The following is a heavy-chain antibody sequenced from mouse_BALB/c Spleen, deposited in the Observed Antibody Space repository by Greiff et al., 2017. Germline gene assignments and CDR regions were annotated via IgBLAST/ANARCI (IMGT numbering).Heavy chain of an antibody. CDR1: GFTFSSFG. CDR3: ARSGRYDGDAMDY. Sequence: EVMLVESGGGLVQPGGSRKLSCAASGFTFSSFGMHWVRQAPEKGLEWVAYISSGSSTIYYADTVKGRFTISRDNPKNTLFLQMTSLRSEDTAMYYCARSGRYDGDAMDYWGQGTSVTVSS. J-gene: IGHJ4*01. CDR2: ISSGSSTI. D-gene: IGHD2-14*01. V-gene: IGHV5-17*02.